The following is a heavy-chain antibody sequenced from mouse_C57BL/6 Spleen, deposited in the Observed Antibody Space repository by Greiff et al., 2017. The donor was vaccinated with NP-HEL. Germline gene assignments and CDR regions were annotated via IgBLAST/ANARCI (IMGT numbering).Heavy chain of an antibody. J-gene: IGHJ2*01. CDR1: GYTFTSYW. Sequence: QVQLQQPGAELVRPGSSVKLSCKASGYTFTSYWMDWVKQRPGQGLEWIGNIYPSDSETHYNQKFKDKATLTVDKSSSTAYMQLSSLTSEDSAVDYCARKGKAYYCDYWGQGTTLTVSS. CDR2: IYPSDSET. V-gene: IGHV1-61*01. CDR3: ARKGKAYYCDY.